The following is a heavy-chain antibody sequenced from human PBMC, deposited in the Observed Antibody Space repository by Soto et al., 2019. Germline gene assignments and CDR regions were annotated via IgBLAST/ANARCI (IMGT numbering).Heavy chain of an antibody. Sequence: ASVKVSCKASGYTFTSYGISWVRQAPGQGLEWMGWISAYNGNTNYAQKLQGRVTMTTDTSTSTAYMELRSLRSDDTAVYYCARDQLPYYYDSSGYFIWGQGTLVTVS. CDR3: ARDQLPYYYDSSGYFI. D-gene: IGHD3-22*01. CDR2: ISAYNGNT. CDR1: GYTFTSYG. V-gene: IGHV1-18*01. J-gene: IGHJ4*02.